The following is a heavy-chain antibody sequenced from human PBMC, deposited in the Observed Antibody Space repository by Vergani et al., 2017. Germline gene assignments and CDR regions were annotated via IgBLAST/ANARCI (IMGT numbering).Heavy chain of an antibody. CDR3: VREQQLAYYFDY. Sequence: QVQLQESGPGLVKPSETLSLTCTVSGGSISSYYWSWIRQPPGKGLEWIGYIYYSGSTNYNPSLQSRVTISVDTSKNQFSLKLSSVTAADTAVYYCVREQQLAYYFDYWGQGTLVTVSS. J-gene: IGHJ4*02. D-gene: IGHD6-13*01. V-gene: IGHV4-59*01. CDR2: IYYSGST. CDR1: GGSISSYY.